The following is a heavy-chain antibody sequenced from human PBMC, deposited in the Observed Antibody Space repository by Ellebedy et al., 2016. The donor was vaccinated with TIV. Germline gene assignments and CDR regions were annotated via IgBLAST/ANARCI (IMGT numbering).Heavy chain of an antibody. Sequence: GESLKISXAASGFTFSSYAMSWVRQAPGKGLEWVSAISGSGGSTYYADSVKGRFTISRDNSKNTLYLQMNSLRAEDTAVYYCAKTAHLVSYYYYMDVWGKGTTVTVSS. D-gene: IGHD2-15*01. CDR1: GFTFSSYA. CDR3: AKTAHLVSYYYYMDV. J-gene: IGHJ6*03. CDR2: ISGSGGST. V-gene: IGHV3-23*01.